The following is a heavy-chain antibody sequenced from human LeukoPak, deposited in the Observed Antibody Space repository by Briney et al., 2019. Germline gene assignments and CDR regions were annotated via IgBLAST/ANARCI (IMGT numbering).Heavy chain of an antibody. Sequence: ASVKVSCKASGGTFSSYAISWVRQAPGQGLEWMGGIIPIFGTANYAQKFQGRVTMTRDTSISTAYMELNRLRSDDTAVYYCARGEMITFGGVIVISTFDIWGQGTMVTVS. CDR1: GGTFSSYA. J-gene: IGHJ3*02. CDR2: IIPIFGTA. V-gene: IGHV1-69*05. D-gene: IGHD3-16*02. CDR3: ARGEMITFGGVIVISTFDI.